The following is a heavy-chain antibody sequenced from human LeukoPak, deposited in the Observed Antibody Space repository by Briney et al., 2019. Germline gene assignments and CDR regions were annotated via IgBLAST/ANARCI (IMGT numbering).Heavy chain of an antibody. V-gene: IGHV4-34*01. CDR1: GGSFSGYY. CDR2: INHSGST. CDR3: AREFNWYFDL. J-gene: IGHJ2*01. Sequence: SETLSLTCAVYGGSFSGYYWSWIRQPPGKGLEWIGEINHSGSTNYNPSLKSRVTISVDTSKNQFSLKLSSVTAADTGVYYCAREFNWYFDLWGRGTLVTVSS.